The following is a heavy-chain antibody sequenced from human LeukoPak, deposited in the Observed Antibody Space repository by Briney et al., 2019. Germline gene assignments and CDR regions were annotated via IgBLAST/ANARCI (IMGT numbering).Heavy chain of an antibody. CDR2: INPNSGGT. Sequence: ASVKVFRKASGYTFTGYYMHWVRQAPGQGLEWMGWINPNSGGTNYAQKFQGRVTMTRDTSISTAYMELSRLRSDDTAVYYCARDRRRVLLWFGETGYFDYWGQGTLVTVSS. D-gene: IGHD3-10*01. CDR3: ARDRRRVLLWFGETGYFDY. V-gene: IGHV1-2*02. J-gene: IGHJ4*02. CDR1: GYTFTGYY.